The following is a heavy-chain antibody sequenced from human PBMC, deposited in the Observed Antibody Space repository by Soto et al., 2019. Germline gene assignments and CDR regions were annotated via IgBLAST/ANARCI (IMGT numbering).Heavy chain of an antibody. V-gene: IGHV3-73*01. D-gene: IGHD3-16*01. CDR2: TRNQAKNYET. Sequence: EVQLVESGGGSVQPGGSVRLSCAASGFFFNGPAIHWVRQASGKGLEWVGRTRNQAKNYETVYAATMEGRITISRDDSKNTSYLPMNSLIAEDSAVYYCTTVYVWGQGTLVTVPS. CDR3: TTVYV. CDR1: GFFFNGPA. J-gene: IGHJ4*02.